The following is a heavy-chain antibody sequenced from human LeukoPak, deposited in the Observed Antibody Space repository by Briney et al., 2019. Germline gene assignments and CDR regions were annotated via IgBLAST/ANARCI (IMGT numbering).Heavy chain of an antibody. Sequence: GGSLRLSCAASGFTFSSYAMSWVRQAPGKGLEWVSYISSSGSTIYYAGSVKGRFTISRDNAKNSLYLQMNSLRAEDTAVYYCARVWPPPWNFDPWGQGTLVTVSS. CDR3: ARVWPPPWNFDP. V-gene: IGHV3-48*04. CDR2: ISSSGSTI. J-gene: IGHJ5*02. CDR1: GFTFSSYA. D-gene: IGHD1-1*01.